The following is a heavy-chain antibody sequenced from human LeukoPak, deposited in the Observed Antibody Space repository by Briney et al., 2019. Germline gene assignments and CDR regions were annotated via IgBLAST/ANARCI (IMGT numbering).Heavy chain of an antibody. J-gene: IGHJ3*02. V-gene: IGHV1-18*01. Sequence: ASVKVSCKASGYTFTSYGISWVRQAPGQGLEWMGWISAYNGNTNYAQKLQGRVTMTTDTSTSTAYMELSSLRSEDTAVYYCARDLKVQYQLPRPPAAFDIWGQGTMVTVSS. D-gene: IGHD2-2*01. CDR1: GYTFTSYG. CDR3: ARDLKVQYQLPRPPAAFDI. CDR2: ISAYNGNT.